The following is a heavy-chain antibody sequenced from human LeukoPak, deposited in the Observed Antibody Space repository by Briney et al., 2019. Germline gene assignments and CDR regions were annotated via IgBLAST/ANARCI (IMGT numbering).Heavy chain of an antibody. CDR2: IYYSGST. CDR1: GGSISSSSYY. D-gene: IGHD3-10*01. V-gene: IGHV4-39*07. J-gene: IGHJ4*02. CDR3: ARDALRITNQEY. Sequence: SETLSLTCTVSGGSISSSSYYWGWIRQPPGKGLEWIGSIYYSGSTYYNPSLKSRVTISVDTSKNQFSLKLSSVTAADTAVYYCARDALRITNQEYWGQGTLVTVSS.